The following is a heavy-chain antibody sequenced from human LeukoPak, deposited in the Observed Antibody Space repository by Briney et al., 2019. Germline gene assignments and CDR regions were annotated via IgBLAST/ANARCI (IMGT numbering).Heavy chain of an antibody. V-gene: IGHV5-51*01. Sequence: GESLKISCKGSGYSLTNYWIGWVRQMPGKGLEWMGIISPGDSDTRYSPSFQGQVTISVDKSISTAYLQWNSLKASDTAMYYCARVRLDYDYVWGSYRAPSYYYYMDVWGKGTTVTLSS. CDR1: GYSLTNYW. CDR3: ARVRLDYDYVWGSYRAPSYYYYMDV. D-gene: IGHD3-16*02. CDR2: ISPGDSDT. J-gene: IGHJ6*03.